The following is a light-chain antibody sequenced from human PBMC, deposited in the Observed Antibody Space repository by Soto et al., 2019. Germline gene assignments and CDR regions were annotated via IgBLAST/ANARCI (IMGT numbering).Light chain of an antibody. CDR1: QSVRSNY. CDR2: GAS. CDR3: QHYGSSAYT. J-gene: IGKJ2*01. V-gene: IGKV3-20*01. Sequence: EIVMTQSPATLSVSPGERATLSCRASQSVRSNYLAWYQQKPGQAPRLLIYGASSRATGIPDRFSGSGSGTDFTLTISRLEPEDFAVYYCQHYGSSAYTFGQGTTLEIK.